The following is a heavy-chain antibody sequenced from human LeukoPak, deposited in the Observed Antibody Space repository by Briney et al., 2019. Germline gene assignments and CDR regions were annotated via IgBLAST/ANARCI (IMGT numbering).Heavy chain of an antibody. CDR1: GYSISSGYY. D-gene: IGHD3/OR15-3a*01. V-gene: IGHV4-38-2*02. Sequence: SETLSLTCTVSGYSISSGYYWGWIRPPPGKGLEWIGSIYYSGNTYYNASLKSQVSISIDTSKNQFSLKLTSVTAADTAVYYCARQTGSGLFILPGGQGTLVTVSS. CDR2: IYYSGNT. CDR3: ARQTGSGLFILP. J-gene: IGHJ4*02.